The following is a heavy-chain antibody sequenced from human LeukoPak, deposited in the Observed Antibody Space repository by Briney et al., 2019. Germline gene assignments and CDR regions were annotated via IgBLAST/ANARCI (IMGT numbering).Heavy chain of an antibody. V-gene: IGHV3-15*01. CDR3: TTDRYSSSWYTAFDI. D-gene: IGHD6-13*01. Sequence: GGYLRLSCAASEFSVGGNYMTWVRQAPGKELEWVGRIKSKTDGGTTDYAAPVKGRFTISRDDSKNTLYLQMNSLKTEDTAVYYCTTDRYSSSWYTAFDIWGQGTMVTVSS. J-gene: IGHJ3*02. CDR2: IKSKTDGGTT. CDR1: EFSVGGNY.